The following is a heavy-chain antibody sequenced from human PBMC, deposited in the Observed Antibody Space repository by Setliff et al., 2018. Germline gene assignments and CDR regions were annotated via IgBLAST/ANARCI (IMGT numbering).Heavy chain of an antibody. J-gene: IGHJ4*02. CDR3: ARGFGDSPFDY. CDR1: GSSFSSYS. D-gene: IGHD3-16*01. CDR2: KYYSGST. Sequence: SETLSLTCTVSGSSFSSYSWSWIRQPPGKGLEWIGYKYYSGSTNYNPSLKSRVTISVDTSKNQFSLKLSSVTAADTAVYYCARGFGDSPFDYWGQGTLVTVSS. V-gene: IGHV4-59*01.